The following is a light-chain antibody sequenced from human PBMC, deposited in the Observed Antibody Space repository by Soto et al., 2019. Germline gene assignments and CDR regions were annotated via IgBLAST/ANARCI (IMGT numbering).Light chain of an antibody. CDR1: SSDVGGYNY. Sequence: SVVPQPASVSGSPGQPITISCTGTSSDVGGYNYVSWYQHHPGKAPKLMIFDVSNRPSGVSNRFSGSKSGNTASLTISGLQPEDEADYYCSSYTTSNTRQIVFGTGTKVTVL. CDR2: DVS. V-gene: IGLV2-14*03. J-gene: IGLJ1*01. CDR3: SSYTTSNTRQIV.